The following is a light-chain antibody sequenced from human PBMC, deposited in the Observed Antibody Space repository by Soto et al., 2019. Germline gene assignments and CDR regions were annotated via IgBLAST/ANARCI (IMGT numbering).Light chain of an antibody. CDR3: SSYTSISTPDV. CDR2: DVS. V-gene: IGLV2-14*01. J-gene: IGLJ1*01. Sequence: QSALTQAASVSGSPGQSITISCTGTTSDVGGYNYVSWYQQHPRKAPKLMIYDVSNRPSGVSKRFSGSKSGNTASLTISRVQAECEADYYCSSYTSISTPDVFGTGTKVTVL. CDR1: TSDVGGYNY.